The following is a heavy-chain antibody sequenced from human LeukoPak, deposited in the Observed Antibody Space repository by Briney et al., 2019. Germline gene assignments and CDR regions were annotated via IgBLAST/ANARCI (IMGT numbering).Heavy chain of an antibody. J-gene: IGHJ3*02. Sequence: PGGSLRLSCAASGFTFSSYSMNWVRQAPGKGLEWVSYISSSSSTIYYADSVKGRFTISRDNAKNSLYLQMNSLRAEDTAVYYCAREISIAPDAFDIWGQGTMVTVSS. D-gene: IGHD6-13*01. CDR2: ISSSSSTI. CDR3: AREISIAPDAFDI. CDR1: GFTFSSYS. V-gene: IGHV3-48*04.